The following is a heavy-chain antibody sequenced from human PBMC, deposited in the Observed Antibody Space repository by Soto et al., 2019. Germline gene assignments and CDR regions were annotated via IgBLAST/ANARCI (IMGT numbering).Heavy chain of an antibody. D-gene: IGHD2-2*01. CDR1: GFSCGGYG. V-gene: IGHV3-7*04. CDR2: IKEDGNEK. Sequence: PGGSMRLSCAASGFSCGGYGVNWVRQAPGKGLEWVANIKEDGNEKFYVDSVKGRFTISRDNAKNSLYLQMNSLRGEDTAVYYCARLYCGSSSCYYFDYWGLGTLVTVSS. CDR3: ARLYCGSSSCYYFDY. J-gene: IGHJ4*02.